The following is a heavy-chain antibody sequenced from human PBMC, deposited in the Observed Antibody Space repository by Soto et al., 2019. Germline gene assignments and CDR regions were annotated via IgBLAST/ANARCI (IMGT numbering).Heavy chain of an antibody. Sequence: SETLSLTCTVSGGSISSGGYYWSWIRQHPGKGLEWIGYIYYSGSTYYNPSLKSRVAISVDTSKNQFSLKLSSVTAADTAVYYCARGWKGLWFGERYYFDYWGQGTLVTVSS. CDR2: IYYSGST. J-gene: IGHJ4*02. D-gene: IGHD3-10*01. V-gene: IGHV4-31*03. CDR1: GGSISSGGYY. CDR3: ARGWKGLWFGERYYFDY.